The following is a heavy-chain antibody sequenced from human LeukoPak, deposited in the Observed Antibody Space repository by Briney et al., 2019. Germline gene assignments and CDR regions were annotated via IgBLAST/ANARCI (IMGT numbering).Heavy chain of an antibody. CDR3: AKDLADYYDSSGSIDY. CDR2: IRYDGNNK. V-gene: IGHV3-30*02. D-gene: IGHD3-22*01. J-gene: IGHJ4*02. CDR1: GFTFNNYG. Sequence: GGSLRLSCAASGFTFNNYGMHWVRQAPGKGLEWVAFIRYDGNNKYYADSVKGRFTISRDNSKNTLSLQMNSLRAEDTAVFYCAKDLADYYDSSGSIDYWGQGTLVTVSS.